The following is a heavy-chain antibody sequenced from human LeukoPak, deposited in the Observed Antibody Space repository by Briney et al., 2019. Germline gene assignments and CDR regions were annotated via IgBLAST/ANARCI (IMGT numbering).Heavy chain of an antibody. CDR1: GGSFSGYY. V-gene: IGHV4-34*12. D-gene: IGHD4-17*01. CDR3: ARCPQRVQDYGVHNDAFDI. J-gene: IGHJ3*02. Sequence: PSETLSLTCAVYGGSFSGYYWSWIRHPPGKGLEWIGEIIHSGSPNYNPPLKSRVTISVDTSKNQFSLKLSSVTAADTAVYYCARCPQRVQDYGVHNDAFDIWGQGTVVTVSS. CDR2: IIHSGSP.